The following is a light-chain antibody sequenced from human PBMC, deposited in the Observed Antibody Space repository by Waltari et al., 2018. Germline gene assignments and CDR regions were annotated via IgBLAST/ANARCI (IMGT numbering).Light chain of an antibody. CDR1: QSVLYSSNNKNY. CDR2: WAP. V-gene: IGKV4-1*01. CDR3: QQYYSTLWT. J-gene: IGKJ1*01. Sequence: DIVMTQSPDSLAVSLGERATINCKSSQSVLYSSNNKNYLAWYQQKPGQPPTLLIYWAPTRESGVPYRFSGSGSGTDFTLTSSSLQAEDVAVYYCQQYYSTLWTFGQGTKVEIK.